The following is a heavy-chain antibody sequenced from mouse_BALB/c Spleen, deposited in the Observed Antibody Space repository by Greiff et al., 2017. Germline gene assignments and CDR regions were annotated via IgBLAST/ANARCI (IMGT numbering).Heavy chain of an antibody. D-gene: IGHD1-2*01. CDR3: ATLLRLLFAY. J-gene: IGHJ3*01. CDR2: ISYSGST. CDR1: GYSITSDYA. V-gene: IGHV3-2*02. Sequence: VQLKESGPGLVKPSQSLSLTCTVTGYSITSDYAWNWIRQFPGNKLEWMGYISYSGSTSYNPSLKSRISITRDTSKNQFFLQLNSVTTEDTATYYCATLLRLLFAYWGQGTLVTVSA.